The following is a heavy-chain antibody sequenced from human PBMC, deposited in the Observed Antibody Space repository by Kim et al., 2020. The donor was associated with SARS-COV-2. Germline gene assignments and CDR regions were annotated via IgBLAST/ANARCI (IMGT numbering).Heavy chain of an antibody. D-gene: IGHD6-13*01. Sequence: GGSLRLSCAASGFTFSSYSMNWVRQAPGKGLEWVSSISSSSSYIYYADSVKGRFTISRDNAKNSLYLQMNSLRAEDTAVYYCARTIAAAGSFDYWGQGTLVTVSS. CDR3: ARTIAAAGSFDY. V-gene: IGHV3-21*01. J-gene: IGHJ4*02. CDR2: ISSSSSYI. CDR1: GFTFSSYS.